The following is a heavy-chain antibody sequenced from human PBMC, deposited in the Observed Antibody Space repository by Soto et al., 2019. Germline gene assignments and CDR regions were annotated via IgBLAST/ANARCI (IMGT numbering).Heavy chain of an antibody. V-gene: IGHV1-18*01. CDR1: GYTFTSYG. J-gene: IGHJ6*02. D-gene: IGHD2-2*01. CDR3: ARDGDVVVPAAMRYYYYGMDV. CDR2: ISAYNGNT. Sequence: ASVKVSCKASGYTFTSYGISWVRQAPGQGLEWMGWISAYNGNTNYAQKLQGRVTMTTDTSTSTAYMELRSLRSDDTAVYYCARDGDVVVPAAMRYYYYGMDVWGQGTTVTVSS.